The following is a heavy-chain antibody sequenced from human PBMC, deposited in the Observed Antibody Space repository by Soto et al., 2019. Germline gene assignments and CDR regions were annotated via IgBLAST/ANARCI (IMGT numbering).Heavy chain of an antibody. D-gene: IGHD3-22*01. CDR2: IYYSGST. CDR1: GGSISSSSYY. Sequence: SETLSLTCTVSGGSISSSSYYWGWIRQPPGKGLEWIGSIYYSGSTYYNTSLKSRVTISVDTSKNQFSLKLSSVTAADTAVYYCASGYYYDSSGYYPSALLFDYWGQGTLVTVSS. J-gene: IGHJ4*02. V-gene: IGHV4-39*01. CDR3: ASGYYYDSSGYYPSALLFDY.